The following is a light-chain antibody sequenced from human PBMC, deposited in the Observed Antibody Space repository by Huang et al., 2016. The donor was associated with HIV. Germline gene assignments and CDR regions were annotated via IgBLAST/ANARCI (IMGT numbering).Light chain of an antibody. J-gene: IGKJ4*01. CDR1: QRVLYSSNNKNY. CDR2: WAS. CDR3: QQYYSTPPT. V-gene: IGKV4-1*01. Sequence: DIVMTQSPDSLAVSLGERATINCKSSQRVLYSSNNKNYLAWYQQKPGQPPKLLIYWASTRESGVPDRVSGSGSGTDFTLTISSLQAEDVAVYYCQQYYSTPPTFGGGTKVEIK.